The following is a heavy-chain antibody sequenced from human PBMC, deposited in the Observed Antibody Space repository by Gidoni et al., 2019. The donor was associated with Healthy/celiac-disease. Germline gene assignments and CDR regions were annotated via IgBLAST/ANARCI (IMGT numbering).Heavy chain of an antibody. CDR3: ARDRRSYDYVWGSYRSKGGFDY. CDR2: ISSSSSYT. CDR1: GFTFSDYY. J-gene: IGHJ4*02. D-gene: IGHD3-16*02. Sequence: QVQLVESGGGLVKPGGSLRLSCAASGFTFSDYYRSWIRQAPGKGLEWVSYISSSSSYTNYADSVKGRFTISRDNAKNSLYLQMNSLRAEDTAVYYCARDRRSYDYVWGSYRSKGGFDYWGQGTLVTVSS. V-gene: IGHV3-11*06.